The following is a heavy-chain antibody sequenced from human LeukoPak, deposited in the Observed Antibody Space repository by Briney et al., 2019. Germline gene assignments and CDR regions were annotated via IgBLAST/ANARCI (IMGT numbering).Heavy chain of an antibody. Sequence: PVGSLSLSCAASGFTFSSYSMNWVGQAPGKGLEWVSHIGTSSGTIYYADSVKGRFTISRDNAKNSLNLQMNSLRDEDTAVYYCARVLRGAFDIWGQGTMVTVSS. CDR2: IGTSSGTI. CDR1: GFTFSSYS. D-gene: IGHD3-10*01. V-gene: IGHV3-48*02. CDR3: ARVLRGAFDI. J-gene: IGHJ3*02.